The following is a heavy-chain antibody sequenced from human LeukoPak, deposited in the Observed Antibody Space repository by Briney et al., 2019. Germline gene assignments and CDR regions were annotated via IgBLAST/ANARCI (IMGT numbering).Heavy chain of an antibody. J-gene: IGHJ4*02. CDR3: ARGGSGSWYRTLYFDY. D-gene: IGHD6-13*01. CDR1: GGSFSGYY. V-gene: IGHV4-34*01. CDR2: INHSGST. Sequence: SETLSLTCAVYGGSFSGYYWSWIRQPPGKGLEWIGEINHSGSTNYNPSLKSRVTISVDTSKNQFSLKLSSVTAADTAVYYCARGGSGSWYRTLYFDYWGQGTLVTVSS.